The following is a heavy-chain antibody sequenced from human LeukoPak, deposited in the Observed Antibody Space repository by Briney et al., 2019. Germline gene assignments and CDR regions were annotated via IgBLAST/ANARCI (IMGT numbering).Heavy chain of an antibody. D-gene: IGHD3/OR15-3a*01. Sequence: SETLSLTCTVSGGSISSYYWSWIRQPPGKGLEWIGYIYYSGSTNYNPSLKSRVTISVDTSKNQFSLKLSSVTAADTAVYYCASVDPLNGSYFDYWGQGTLATVSS. V-gene: IGHV4-59*01. CDR1: GGSISSYY. J-gene: IGHJ4*02. CDR2: IYYSGST. CDR3: ASVDPLNGSYFDY.